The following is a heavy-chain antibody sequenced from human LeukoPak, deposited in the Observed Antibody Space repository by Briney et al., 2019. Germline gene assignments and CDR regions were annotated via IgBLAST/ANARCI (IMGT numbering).Heavy chain of an antibody. J-gene: IGHJ4*02. Sequence: SETLSLTCTVSGGSISSHYWSWIRQPPGKGLEWIGYIYYSGSTSYNPSLKSRVTISVDTSKNQFSLKLSSVTAADTAVYYCARAASIGLYYFDYWGQGTLVTVSS. D-gene: IGHD2/OR15-2a*01. V-gene: IGHV4-59*11. CDR3: ARAASIGLYYFDY. CDR2: IYYSGST. CDR1: GGSISSHY.